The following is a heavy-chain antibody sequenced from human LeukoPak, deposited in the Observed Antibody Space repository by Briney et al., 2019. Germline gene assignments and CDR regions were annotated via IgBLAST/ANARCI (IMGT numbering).Heavy chain of an antibody. V-gene: IGHV3-21*04. Sequence: GGSLRLSCAASGFTFSNYSMNWVRQAPGKGLEWVSSISSRSGYIYYADSVKGRFTISRDNAKNSLYLQMNSLRAEDTAVYYCTRGPYYYDTSGYYYVDYWGQGTLVTVAS. CDR2: ISSRSGYI. CDR1: GFTFSNYS. D-gene: IGHD3-22*01. J-gene: IGHJ4*02. CDR3: TRGPYYYDTSGYYYVDY.